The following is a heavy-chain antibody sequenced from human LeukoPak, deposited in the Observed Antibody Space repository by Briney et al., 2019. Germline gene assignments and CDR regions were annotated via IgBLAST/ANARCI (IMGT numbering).Heavy chain of an antibody. CDR2: IYYSGST. CDR1: GGSISSSSYY. V-gene: IGHV4-39*07. CDR3: ASSSQYYYDSSGYPAH. J-gene: IGHJ4*02. D-gene: IGHD3-22*01. Sequence: PSETLSLTCTVSGGSISSSSYYWGWIRQPPGKGLEWIGSIYYSGSTYYNPSLKSRVTISVDTSKNQFSLKLSSVTAADTAVYYCASSSQYYYDSSGYPAHWGQGTLVTVSS.